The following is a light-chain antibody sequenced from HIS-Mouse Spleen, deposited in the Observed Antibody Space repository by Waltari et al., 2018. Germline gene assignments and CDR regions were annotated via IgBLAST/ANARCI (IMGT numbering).Light chain of an antibody. CDR3: CSYAGSSTFDWV. V-gene: IGLV2-23*03. J-gene: IGLJ3*02. CDR2: EGS. Sequence: QSALTQPASVSGSPGQSITISCTGTSSDVGSYNLVSWYQQHPGKAPKLIIYEGSKRPSWVSNRFSGSKSGNTASLTISGLQAEDEADYYCCSYAGSSTFDWVFGGGTKLTVL. CDR1: SSDVGSYNL.